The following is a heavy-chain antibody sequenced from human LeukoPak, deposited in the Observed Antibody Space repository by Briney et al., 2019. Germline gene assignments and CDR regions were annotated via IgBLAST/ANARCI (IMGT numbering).Heavy chain of an antibody. CDR3: ARDRRESSKHHDAFDI. Sequence: PSETLSLTCSVSGGSISSYYWSWIRQPPGKGMEWIVYIYYSGSTHYNPSLESRVIISIDTSKKQLSLRMTSRTAAAAAFYYWARDRRESSKHHDAFDIWGQGTMVTGSS. D-gene: IGHD1-14*01. J-gene: IGHJ3*02. V-gene: IGHV4-59*01. CDR1: GGSISSYY. CDR2: IYYSGST.